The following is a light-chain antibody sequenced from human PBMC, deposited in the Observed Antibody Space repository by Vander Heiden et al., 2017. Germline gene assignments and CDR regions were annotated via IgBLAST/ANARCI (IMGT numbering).Light chain of an antibody. J-gene: IGLJ3*02. CDR1: SSDVGGYNY. CDR3: CSYAGSYTFWGV. Sequence: QSALTQPRSVSGSPGQYVTISCTGTSSDVGGYNYVSWYQQHPGKAPKLMIYDVSKRPSGVPDRFSGSKSGNTASLTISGLQAEDEADYYCCSYAGSYTFWGVFGGGTKLTVL. V-gene: IGLV2-11*01. CDR2: DVS.